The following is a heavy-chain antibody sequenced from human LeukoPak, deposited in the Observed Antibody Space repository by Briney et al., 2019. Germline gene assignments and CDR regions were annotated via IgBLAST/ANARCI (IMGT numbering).Heavy chain of an antibody. Sequence: GGSLRLSCAASGFTFSSYWMTWVRQAPGKGLEWVANIKQDGSEKYYVDSVKGRFTISRDNAKNSLYLQMNSLRAEDTAVYYCARGPLRFLEWLYPTSYYFDYWGQGTLVTVSS. V-gene: IGHV3-7*03. CDR1: GFTFSSYW. J-gene: IGHJ4*02. D-gene: IGHD3-3*01. CDR3: ARGPLRFLEWLYPTSYYFDY. CDR2: IKQDGSEK.